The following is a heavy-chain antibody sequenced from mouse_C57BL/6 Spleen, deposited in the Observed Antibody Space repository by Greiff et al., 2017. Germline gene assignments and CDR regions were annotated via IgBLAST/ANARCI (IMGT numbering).Heavy chain of an antibody. CDR3: ARWGGGTWFAY. CDR1: GYTFTSYD. V-gene: IGHV1-85*01. J-gene: IGHJ3*01. Sequence: QVQLKQSGPELVKPGASVKLSCKASGYTFTSYDINWVKQRPGQGLEWIGWIYPRDGSTKYNEKFKGKATMTVDTSSSTAYMELHSLTSEDSAVYYCARWGGGTWFAYRGQGTLVTVSA. CDR2: IYPRDGST.